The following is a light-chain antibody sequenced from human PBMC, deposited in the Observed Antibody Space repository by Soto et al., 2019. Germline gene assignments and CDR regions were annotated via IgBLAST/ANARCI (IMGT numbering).Light chain of an antibody. J-gene: IGLJ2*01. CDR1: SSDVGGYSY. CDR2: DVT. V-gene: IGLV2-14*03. Sequence: QSALTQPASVSGSPGQSITISCTGTSSDVGGYSYVSWYQQHPGKAPKLLICDVTNRPSGVSNRFSGSKSGNTASLTISGLQTEDEADYYCSSFASSIPLVFGGGTKVTVL. CDR3: SSFASSIPLV.